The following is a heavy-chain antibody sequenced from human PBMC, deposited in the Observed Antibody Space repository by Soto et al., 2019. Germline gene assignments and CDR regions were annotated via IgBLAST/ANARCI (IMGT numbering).Heavy chain of an antibody. J-gene: IGHJ4*02. V-gene: IGHV3-11*03. CDR2: ITSSSSYT. CDR1: GSSFRDYY. CDR3: TGGQDNLAVNFDY. D-gene: IGHD1-1*01. Sequence: SGGGLVKPGGSLRLSCAASGSSFRDYYMSWIRQSPGKGLEWLSYITSSSSYTHYADSVKGRFTISRDNAKNSLYLQMNSLRAEDTAVYYCTGGQDNLAVNFDYWGQGTPVTVSS.